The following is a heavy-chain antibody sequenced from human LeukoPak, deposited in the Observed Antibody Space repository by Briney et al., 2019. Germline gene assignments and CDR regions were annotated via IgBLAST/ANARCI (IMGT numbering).Heavy chain of an antibody. CDR2: INPNSGGT. CDR1: GYTFTSYD. CDR3: ARDLVTDYYGSGIDY. Sequence: ASVKVSCTASGYTFTSYDINWVRQAPGQGLEWMGRINPNSGGTNYAQKFQGRVTMTRDTSISTAYMELSRLRSDDTAVYYCARDLVTDYYGSGIDYWGQGTLVTVSS. J-gene: IGHJ4*02. V-gene: IGHV1-2*06. D-gene: IGHD3-10*01.